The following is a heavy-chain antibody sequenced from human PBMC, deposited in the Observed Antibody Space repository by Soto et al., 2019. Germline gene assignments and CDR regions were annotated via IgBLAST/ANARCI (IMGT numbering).Heavy chain of an antibody. J-gene: IGHJ3*01. CDR3: AKDRGRFGFDASDA. CDR1: GFTFSNFA. CDR2: INDSGVNT. V-gene: IGHV3-23*01. D-gene: IGHD3-10*01. Sequence: GGSLRLSCVGSGFTFSNFAMSWVRQAPGKGLQWVSGINDSGVNTHYADSVKGRFSISRDDSKNTVYLQMNSLRADDTAVYFCAKDRGRFGFDASDAWGQGTLVTVSS.